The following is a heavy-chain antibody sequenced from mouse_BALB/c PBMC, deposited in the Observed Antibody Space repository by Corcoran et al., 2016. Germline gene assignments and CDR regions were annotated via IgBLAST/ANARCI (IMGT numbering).Heavy chain of an antibody. CDR3: ARGYGNYYFDY. Sequence: QIQLQQSGPELVKPGASVKISCKASGYTFTDYYINWVKQKPGQGLEWIGWIYPGSGNTKYNEKFKGKAKLTVDTSSSTAYMQLSSLTSEDTAVYFCARGYGNYYFDYGGQGTTLTVSS. CDR1: GYTFTDYY. D-gene: IGHD2-10*02. CDR2: IYPGSGNT. V-gene: IGHV1-84*02. J-gene: IGHJ2*01.